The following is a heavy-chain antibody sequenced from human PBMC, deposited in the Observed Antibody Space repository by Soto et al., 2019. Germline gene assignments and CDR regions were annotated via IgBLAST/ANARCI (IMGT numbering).Heavy chain of an antibody. J-gene: IGHJ4*02. CDR3: ARLMGTSFDL. CDR2: ISHDGSNK. D-gene: IGHD2-8*01. Sequence: PGGSLRLSCAASGFTFSSYGMHWVRQAPGKGLEWVAVISHDGSNKYYADSVKGRFTISRDNSKNTLYLQMNSLRAEDTAVYFCARLMGTSFDLWGQGTLVTVSS. CDR1: GFTFSSYG. V-gene: IGHV3-30*03.